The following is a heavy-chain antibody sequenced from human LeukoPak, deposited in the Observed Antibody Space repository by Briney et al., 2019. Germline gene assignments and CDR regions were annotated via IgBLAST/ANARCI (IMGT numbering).Heavy chain of an antibody. Sequence: SETLSLTCTVSGGSISSRNYYWSWIRQPPGKGLEWIGEINHSGSTNYNPSLKSRVTISVDTSKNQFSLKLSSVTAADTAVYYCARGKTEINYDILTGYYKVPYYFDYWGQGTLVTVSS. CDR1: GGSISSRNYY. D-gene: IGHD3-9*01. CDR2: INHSGST. CDR3: ARGKTEINYDILTGYYKVPYYFDY. J-gene: IGHJ4*02. V-gene: IGHV4-39*07.